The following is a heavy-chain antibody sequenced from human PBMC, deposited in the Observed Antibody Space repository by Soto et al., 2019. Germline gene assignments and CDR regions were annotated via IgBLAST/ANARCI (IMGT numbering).Heavy chain of an antibody. V-gene: IGHV1-18*01. D-gene: IGHD1-1*01. CDR3: ARGRYGDY. J-gene: IGHJ4*02. CDR2: ISAPNGNT. Sequence: QVHLVQSGAEVKKPGASVKVSCKCSGYTFTSYGITWVRQAPGQGLEWMGWISAPNGNTDYAQKLQGRVTVTRDTSTSRAYMELRGLRPDDTAVYYCARGRYGDYWGQGALVTVSS. CDR1: GYTFTSYG.